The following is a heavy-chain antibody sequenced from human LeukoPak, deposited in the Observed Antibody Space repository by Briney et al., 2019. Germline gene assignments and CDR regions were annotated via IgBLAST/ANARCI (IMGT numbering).Heavy chain of an antibody. CDR3: AKVDIVATIDEGRLVDY. V-gene: IGHV3-23*01. CDR2: ISGSGGST. D-gene: IGHD5-12*01. Sequence: GGSLRLSCAASGFTFSNYAMSWVRQAPGKGLEWVSAISGSGGSTYYADSVKGRFTISRDNSKNTLYLQMNSLRAEDTAVYYCAKVDIVATIDEGRLVDYWGQGTLVTVSS. J-gene: IGHJ4*02. CDR1: GFTFSNYA.